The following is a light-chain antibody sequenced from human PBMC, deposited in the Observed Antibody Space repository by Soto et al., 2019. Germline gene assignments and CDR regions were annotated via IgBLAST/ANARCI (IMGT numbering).Light chain of an antibody. CDR3: QQLINYPIT. J-gene: IGKJ4*01. CDR1: QGIGTY. CDR2: AAS. V-gene: IGKV1-9*01. Sequence: DIQLTQSPSFLSASVGDRVTITCRASQGIGTYLAWYQQRPGKAPKLLIYAASTLQSGVPSRFSGSGSGTEFTLTISSLQPDDFATYYCQQLINYPITFGGGTKVEIK.